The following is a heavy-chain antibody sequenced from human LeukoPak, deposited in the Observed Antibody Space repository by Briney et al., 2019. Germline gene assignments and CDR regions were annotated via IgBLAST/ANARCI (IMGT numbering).Heavy chain of an antibody. Sequence: SETLSLTCTVSGGSISSGSYYWSWIRQPAGKGLEWIGRIYTSGSTNYNPSLKSRVTISVGTSKNQFSLKLSSVTAADTAVYYCARDRGRGLRWLDFLTKVNRNFDYWGQGTLVTVSS. D-gene: IGHD4/OR15-4a*01. V-gene: IGHV4-61*02. CDR3: ARDRGRGLRWLDFLTKVNRNFDY. J-gene: IGHJ4*02. CDR2: IYTSGST. CDR1: GGSISSGSYY.